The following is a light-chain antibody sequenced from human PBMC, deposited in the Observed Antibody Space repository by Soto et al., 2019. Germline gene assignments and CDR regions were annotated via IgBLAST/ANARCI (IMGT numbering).Light chain of an antibody. CDR1: QSVSSN. J-gene: IGKJ1*01. Sequence: ETVMTQSPATLSVSPGERVTLSCRASQSVSSNLAWYQQKLGQAPRLLIYGASTRAPGIPARFSGSGSGTEFTLTISSLQSEDFAVYYCQQYNNWPWTFGQGTKVEIK. V-gene: IGKV3-15*01. CDR2: GAS. CDR3: QQYNNWPWT.